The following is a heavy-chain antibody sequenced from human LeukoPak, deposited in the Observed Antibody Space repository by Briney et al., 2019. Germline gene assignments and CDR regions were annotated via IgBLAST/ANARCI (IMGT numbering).Heavy chain of an antibody. D-gene: IGHD3-10*01. Sequence: KPSETPSLPCTVPGGSVRSGRYYWSWIRLPPGKGLGWIGYIYYSGTTNYNPSLKSRVTISVDTSKNQFSLKLSSVTAADTAVYYCARDEALSGEGLDYWGQGTLVTVSS. V-gene: IGHV4-61*01. CDR2: IYYSGTT. CDR3: ARDEALSGEGLDY. J-gene: IGHJ4*02. CDR1: GGSVRSGRYY.